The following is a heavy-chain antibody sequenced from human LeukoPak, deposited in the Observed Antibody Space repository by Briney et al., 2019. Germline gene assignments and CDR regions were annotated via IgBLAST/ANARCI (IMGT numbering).Heavy chain of an antibody. CDR2: MNPNSANT. Sequence: ASVKVSCKASGYTFTSYDINWVRQATGQGLEWMGWMNPNSANTGYAQKFQGRVTMTRNTSISTAYMELSSLRSEDTAVYYCARGGGYCSLPNCRGIGNRFDSWGQGTLVTVSS. J-gene: IGHJ5*01. V-gene: IGHV1-8*01. CDR1: GYTFTSYD. D-gene: IGHD2-15*01. CDR3: ARGGGYCSLPNCRGIGNRFDS.